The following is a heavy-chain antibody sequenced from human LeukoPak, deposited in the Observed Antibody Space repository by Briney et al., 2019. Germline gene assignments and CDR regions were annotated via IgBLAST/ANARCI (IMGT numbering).Heavy chain of an antibody. CDR2: IKQDATEK. CDR3: ATEAMIRGVSLGYFDY. D-gene: IGHD3-10*01. CDR1: GFSFRSYW. Sequence: GGSLRLSCAASGFSFRSYWMSWVRQAPGKGLEWVANIKQDATEKNYVESVKGRFTISRDSAKNSLFLQLDSLRAEDTAVYYCATEAMIRGVSLGYFDYWGQGTLVTVSS. V-gene: IGHV3-7*01. J-gene: IGHJ4*02.